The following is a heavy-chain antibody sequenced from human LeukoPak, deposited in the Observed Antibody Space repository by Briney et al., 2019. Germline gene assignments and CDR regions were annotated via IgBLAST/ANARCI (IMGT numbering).Heavy chain of an antibody. CDR3: ARVLRYCSGGNCYSGGLGYMDV. CDR2: ISSGGGTI. V-gene: IGHV3-11*04. CDR1: GFIFSDYY. Sequence: GGSLRLSCAASGFIFSDYYMSWFRQAPGKGLEWISYISSGGGTIYYADSVKGRFTISRDDSENSLYLQMNSLRVEDTAVYYCARVLRYCSGGNCYSGGLGYMDVWGKGTTVTISS. D-gene: IGHD2-15*01. J-gene: IGHJ6*03.